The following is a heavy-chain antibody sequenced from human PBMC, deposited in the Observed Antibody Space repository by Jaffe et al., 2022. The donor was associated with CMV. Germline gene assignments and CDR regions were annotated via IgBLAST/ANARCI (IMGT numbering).Heavy chain of an antibody. J-gene: IGHJ5*02. CDR3: ARGGSGSYGWFDP. V-gene: IGHV1-69*09. CDR2: IIPILGIA. CDR1: GGTFSSYA. Sequence: QVQLVQSGAEVKKPGSSVKVSCKASGGTFSSYAISWVRQAPGQGLEWMGRIIPILGIANYAQKFQGRVTITADKSTSTAYMELSSLRSEDTAVYYCARGGSGSYGWFDPWGQGTLVTVSS. D-gene: IGHD1-26*01.